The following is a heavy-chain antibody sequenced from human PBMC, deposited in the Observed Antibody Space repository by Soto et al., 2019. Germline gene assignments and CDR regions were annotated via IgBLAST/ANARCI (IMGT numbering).Heavy chain of an antibody. CDR1: GGSISSYY. CDR3: ARVVYSSSWDAYYYYGMDV. D-gene: IGHD6-13*01. Sequence: PSETLSLTCTVSGGSISSYYWSWIRQPPGKGLEWIGYIYYSGSTNYNPSLKSRVTISVDTSKNQFSLKLSSVTAADTAVYYCARVVYSSSWDAYYYYGMDVWGQGTTVTVSS. V-gene: IGHV4-59*01. CDR2: IYYSGST. J-gene: IGHJ6*02.